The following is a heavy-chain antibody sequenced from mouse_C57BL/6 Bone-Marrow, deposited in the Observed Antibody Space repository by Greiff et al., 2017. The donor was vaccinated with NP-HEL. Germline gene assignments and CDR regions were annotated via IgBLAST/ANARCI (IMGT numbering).Heavy chain of an antibody. V-gene: IGHV5-6*01. D-gene: IGHD2-4*01. CDR2: ISSGGSYT. CDR1: GFTFSSYG. J-gene: IGHJ2*01. Sequence: EVKLVESGGDLVKPGGSLKLSCAASGFTFSSYGMSWVRQTPDKRLEWVATISSGGSYTYYPDSVKGRFTISRDNAKNTLYLQMSGLKSEDTAMYYCARQGLRLFDYWGQGTTLTVSS. CDR3: ARQGLRLFDY.